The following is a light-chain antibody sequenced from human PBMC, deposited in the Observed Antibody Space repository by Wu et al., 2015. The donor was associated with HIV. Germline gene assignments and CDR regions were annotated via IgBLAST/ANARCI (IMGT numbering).Light chain of an antibody. CDR2: DAS. CDR1: QSVSSY. CDR3: QQRSNWPVT. V-gene: IGKV3-11*01. J-gene: IGKJ2*01. Sequence: EIVLTQSPATLSLSPGERATLSCRASQSVSSYLAWYQQKPGQAPRLLIYDASNRATGIPARFSGSGSGTDFTLTISSLEPEDFAVYYCQQRSNWPVTFGQGTEAGDQT.